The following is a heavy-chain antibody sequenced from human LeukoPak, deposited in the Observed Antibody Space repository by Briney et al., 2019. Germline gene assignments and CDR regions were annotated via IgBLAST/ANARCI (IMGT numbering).Heavy chain of an antibody. J-gene: IGHJ4*02. D-gene: IGHD3-22*01. CDR1: GYSFTSYW. CDR2: VYPGDSDT. Sequence: GESLKISYKGSGYSFTSYWIGWVRQMPGKGLDWMGIVYPGDSDTRYSPSFQGQVTISADKSISTAYLQWSSLKASDTAMYYCARRLIDYDSSGYYFDYWGQGTLVTVSS. V-gene: IGHV5-51*01. CDR3: ARRLIDYDSSGYYFDY.